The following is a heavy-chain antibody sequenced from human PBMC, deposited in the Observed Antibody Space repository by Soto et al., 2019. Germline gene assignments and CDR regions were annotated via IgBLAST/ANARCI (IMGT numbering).Heavy chain of an antibody. CDR1: GYTFTDANYG. Sequence: ASVKVSCKTSGYTFTDANYGITWVRQAPGQGLEWLGWISVYYGIANYAQKFQGRVTITADKSTSTAYMELSSLRSEDTAVYYCARGPPYYYDSSGYLDYWGQGTLVTVSS. D-gene: IGHD3-22*01. CDR3: ARGPPYYYDSSGYLDY. J-gene: IGHJ4*02. V-gene: IGHV1-18*01. CDR2: ISVYYGIA.